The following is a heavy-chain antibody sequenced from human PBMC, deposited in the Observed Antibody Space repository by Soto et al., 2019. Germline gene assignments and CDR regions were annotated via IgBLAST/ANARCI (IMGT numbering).Heavy chain of an antibody. CDR1: GYTLTGYY. CDR3: ARGGTADGYSYYYYGMDV. V-gene: IGHV1-2*04. CDR2: INPNSGGT. J-gene: IGHJ6*02. D-gene: IGHD5-18*01. Sequence: GASVKVSCKASGYTLTGYYMHWVRQAPGQGLEWMGWINPNSGGTNDAQKFQGWVTMTRDTSISTAYMELSRLRSDDTAVYYCARGGTADGYSYYYYGMDVWGQGTTVTVSS.